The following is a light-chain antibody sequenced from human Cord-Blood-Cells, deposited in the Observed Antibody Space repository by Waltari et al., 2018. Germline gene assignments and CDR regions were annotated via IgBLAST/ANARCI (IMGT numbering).Light chain of an antibody. CDR1: NIGSKR. CDR2: DDS. J-gene: IGLJ1*01. V-gene: IGLV3-21*03. Sequence: SYVLTQPPSVSVAPGKTARITCGGNNIGSKRVHWYQQKPGQAPVMVVYDDSDWPSGIPELFSGSNSGDTATLTISRVEAGDEADYYCQVWDSSSDHYVFGTGTKVTVL. CDR3: QVWDSSSDHYV.